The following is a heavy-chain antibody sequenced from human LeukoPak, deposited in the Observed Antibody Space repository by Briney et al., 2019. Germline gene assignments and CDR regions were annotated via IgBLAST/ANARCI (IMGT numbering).Heavy chain of an antibody. CDR2: ISYSGST. CDR3: VRDFDVWSAIDI. J-gene: IGHJ3*02. V-gene: IGHV4-59*01. Sequence: SETLSLTCTVSGGSISGYYWSWIRQPPGKGLEWIGCISYSGSTKYNPSLKSRVSISLDTSKKQFSLHLSSVTAADTAVYYCVRDFDVWSAIDIWGQGTMVTVSS. CDR1: GGSISGYY. D-gene: IGHD3-16*01.